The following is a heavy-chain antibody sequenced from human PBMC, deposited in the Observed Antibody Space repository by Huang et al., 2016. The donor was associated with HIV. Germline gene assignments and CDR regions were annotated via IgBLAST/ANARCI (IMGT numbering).Heavy chain of an antibody. J-gene: IGHJ4*02. CDR2: IKQDGSEK. D-gene: IGHD6-19*01. Sequence: EVQLVESGGGLVQPGGSLRLSCLASGFTFSSYWMSWVRQAPGKGLDGVAKIKQDGSEKYYVDSVKGRFTISRDNAKNSLYLQMNSLRAEDTAVYYCARGGTYSGWWQDYWGQGTLVTVSS. V-gene: IGHV3-7*01. CDR3: ARGGTYSGWWQDY. CDR1: GFTFSSYW.